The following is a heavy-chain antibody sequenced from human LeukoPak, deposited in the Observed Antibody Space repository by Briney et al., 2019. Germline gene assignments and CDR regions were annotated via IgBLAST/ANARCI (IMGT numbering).Heavy chain of an antibody. CDR3: ARDNRIAALGGDYYYYYGMDV. CDR2: IIPILGIA. Sequence: SVKVSCKASGGTFSSYAISWVRQAPGQGLEWMGRIIPILGIANCAQKFQGRVTITADKSTSTAYMELSSLRSEDTAVYYCARDNRIAALGGDYYYYYGMDVWGQGTTVTVSS. D-gene: IGHD6-13*01. V-gene: IGHV1-69*04. CDR1: GGTFSSYA. J-gene: IGHJ6*02.